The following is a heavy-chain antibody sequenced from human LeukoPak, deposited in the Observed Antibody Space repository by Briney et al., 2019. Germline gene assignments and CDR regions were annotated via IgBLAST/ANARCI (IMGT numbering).Heavy chain of an antibody. CDR2: ISYSGST. V-gene: IGHV4-39*01. J-gene: IGHJ5*02. CDR3: ARRHSDSSGFYTA. Sequence: PSETLSLTCTVSGDSFSRSSYYWDWIRQPPGKGLEWIGSISYSGSTYYNPSLKSRVTISIDTSKRQFSLNLTSVTATDTAAYYCARRHSDSSGFYTAWGQGTLVTVSS. CDR1: GDSFSRSSYY. D-gene: IGHD3-22*01.